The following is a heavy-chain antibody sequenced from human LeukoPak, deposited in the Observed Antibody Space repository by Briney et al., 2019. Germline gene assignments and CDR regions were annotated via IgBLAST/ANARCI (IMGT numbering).Heavy chain of an antibody. CDR3: ARPQGIAAAGTSGDCDY. J-gene: IGHJ4*02. V-gene: IGHV1-2*06. CDR1: GYTFTGYY. CDR2: INTNSGGT. Sequence: EASVKVSCKASGYTFTGYYTHWVRHAPGQRLEWMGRINTNSGGTNYTQKFHGRVTMTTDTSISTAYMELSRLRSDGTAVYYCARPQGIAAAGTSGDCDYWGQGTLVTVSS. D-gene: IGHD6-13*01.